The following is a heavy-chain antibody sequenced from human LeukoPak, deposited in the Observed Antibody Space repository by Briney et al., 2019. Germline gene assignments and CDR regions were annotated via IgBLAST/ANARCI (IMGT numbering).Heavy chain of an antibody. Sequence: GGSLRLSCAASGFTFSSYAMHWVRRAPGKGLEWVAVISYDGSNKYYADSVKGRFTISRDNSKNTLYLQINSLRAEDTAVYYCARDSYGMDVWGQGTTVTVSS. V-gene: IGHV3-30-3*01. CDR1: GFTFSSYA. CDR3: ARDSYGMDV. J-gene: IGHJ6*02. CDR2: ISYDGSNK.